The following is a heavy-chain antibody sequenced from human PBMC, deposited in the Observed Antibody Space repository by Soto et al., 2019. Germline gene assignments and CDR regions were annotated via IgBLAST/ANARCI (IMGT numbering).Heavy chain of an antibody. CDR2: ISASTSSI. J-gene: IGHJ4*02. Sequence: EVQLVESGGGLVQPGGSLRLSCAASGFTFSSYSMNWVRQAPGKGLDWISYISASTSSIYYADSVQGRFTISRDNANNSLYLQMNSLRAEDSAIYYCVRGNYDKSIDYWGQGTLVTVSS. CDR1: GFTFSSYS. CDR3: VRGNYDKSIDY. V-gene: IGHV3-48*01. D-gene: IGHD3-22*01.